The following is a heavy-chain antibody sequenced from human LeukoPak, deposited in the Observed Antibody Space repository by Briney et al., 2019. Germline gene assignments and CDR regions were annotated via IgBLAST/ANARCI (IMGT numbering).Heavy chain of an antibody. CDR2: INPDSGGT. D-gene: IGHD3-3*02. J-gene: IGHJ4*02. V-gene: IGHV1-2*02. Sequence: ASVKVSCKASGYTFTAYYMHWVRQAPGQGLEWMGWINPDSGGTNYAQKFQGRVTMTRDTSVSTAYMEVSSLTSDDTAVYYCARELIHFHDHTNTGFFDSWGQGTLVTVSS. CDR1: GYTFTAYY. CDR3: ARELIHFHDHTNTGFFDS.